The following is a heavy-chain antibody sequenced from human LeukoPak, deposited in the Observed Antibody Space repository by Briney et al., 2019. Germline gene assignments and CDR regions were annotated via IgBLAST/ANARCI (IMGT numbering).Heavy chain of an antibody. D-gene: IGHD4-17*01. CDR3: ARDLKVTTRYYYYGMDV. V-gene: IGHV1-2*06. J-gene: IGHJ6*02. CDR2: INPNSGGT. Sequence: GASVEVSCKASGYTFTGYYMHWVRQAPGQGLEWMGRINPNSGGTNYAQKFQGRVTMTRDTSISTAYMELSRLRSDDTAVYYCARDLKVTTRYYYYGMDVWGQGTTVTVSS. CDR1: GYTFTGYY.